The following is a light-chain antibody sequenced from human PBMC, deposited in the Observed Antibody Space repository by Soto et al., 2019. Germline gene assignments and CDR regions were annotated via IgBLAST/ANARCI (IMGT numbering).Light chain of an antibody. CDR3: QQYNNWPRT. CDR1: QSVSSN. Sequence: EIVMTQSPATLSVSPGERATLSCRASQSVSSNLAWYQQKPGQAPRLLIYGASTRATGIPARFSGSGSGTEFTLTISSLQAEDVAVSYCQQYNNWPRTFGQGTTVEIK. J-gene: IGKJ1*01. CDR2: GAS. V-gene: IGKV3-15*01.